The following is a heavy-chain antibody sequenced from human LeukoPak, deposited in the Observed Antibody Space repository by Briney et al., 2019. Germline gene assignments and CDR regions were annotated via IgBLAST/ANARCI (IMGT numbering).Heavy chain of an antibody. CDR2: IIPIFGTV. CDR1: GGTFSSYA. CDR3: AREVPCVGYDTQCRGAFDI. V-gene: IGHV1-69*05. Sequence: GASVKVSCKASGGTFSSYAISWVRQASGQGLEWMGRIIPIFGTVNYAQKFQGRVTITTDESTSTAYMELSSLRSEDTAVYYCAREVPCVGYDTQCRGAFDIWGPGTMVTVSS. D-gene: IGHD3-9*01. J-gene: IGHJ3*02.